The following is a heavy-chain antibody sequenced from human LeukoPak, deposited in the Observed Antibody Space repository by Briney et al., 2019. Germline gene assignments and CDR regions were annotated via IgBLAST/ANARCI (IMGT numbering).Heavy chain of an antibody. CDR3: ARRIAVAGTRYFQH. D-gene: IGHD6-19*01. CDR1: SXYS. CDR2: ISSSSSYI. J-gene: IGHJ1*01. V-gene: IGHV3-21*01. Sequence: SXYSMNWVRQAPGKGLEWVSSISSSSSYIYYADSVKGRFTISRDNAKNSLYLQMNSLRAEDTAVYYCARRIAVAGTRYFQHWGQGTLVTVSS.